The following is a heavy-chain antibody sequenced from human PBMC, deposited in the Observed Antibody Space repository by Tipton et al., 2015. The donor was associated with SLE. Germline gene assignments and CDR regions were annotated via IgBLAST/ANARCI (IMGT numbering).Heavy chain of an antibody. CDR1: GVSISSRDY. Sequence: TLSLTCTVSGVSISSRDYWSWVRQPPGEGLEWIGDISHSGNTTYNPSLRSRVTISVDKSKNQFSLRLNSLTDADTAMYFCARGKSSRFCDGGVDVDHWGQGSLVTVSS. D-gene: IGHD6-13*01. CDR2: ISHSGNT. CDR3: ARGKSSRFCDGGVDVDH. J-gene: IGHJ4*02. V-gene: IGHV4-4*01.